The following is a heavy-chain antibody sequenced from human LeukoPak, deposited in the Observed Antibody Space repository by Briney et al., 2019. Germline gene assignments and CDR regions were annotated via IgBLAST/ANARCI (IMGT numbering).Heavy chain of an antibody. Sequence: GASVTVSFTASGYTFTAYYMHWMRQAPGQGPEWMGWINPNSGGTNFAQKFQGRVPMTSHTSTSTAYMELSSLRSDDTAIYYCARAKVLVPDHWGQGTLVTVSS. J-gene: IGHJ4*02. V-gene: IGHV1-2*02. CDR1: GYTFTAYY. CDR2: INPNSGGT. CDR3: ARAKVLVPDH.